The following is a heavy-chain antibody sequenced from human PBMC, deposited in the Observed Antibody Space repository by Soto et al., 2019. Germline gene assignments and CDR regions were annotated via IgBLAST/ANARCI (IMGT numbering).Heavy chain of an antibody. CDR2: IYYSGST. D-gene: IGHD3-10*01. CDR3: ATYGSGSYKPTTFDY. V-gene: IGHV4-31*03. CDR1: GGSISSGDYY. J-gene: IGHJ4*02. Sequence: QVQLQESGPGLVKPSQTLSLTCTVSGGSISSGDYYWSWIRQHPGKGLEWIGYIYYSGSTYYNPPIKSRVTISVDTSKNQFSLKLSSVTAADTAVYYCATYGSGSYKPTTFDYWGQGTLVTVSS.